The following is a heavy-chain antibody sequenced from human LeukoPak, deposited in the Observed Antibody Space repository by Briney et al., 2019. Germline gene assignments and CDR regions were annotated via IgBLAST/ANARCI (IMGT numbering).Heavy chain of an antibody. CDR1: GFTFSSYC. V-gene: IGHV3-48*04. J-gene: IGHJ6*02. D-gene: IGHD2-15*01. Sequence: GGSESLLCAASGFTFSSYCMNWARQAAGRGREWVSYISSSSSTIYYADSVKGRFTISRDNAKNSLYLQMNSLRAEDTALYYCAKDIADIVAYGMVVWGQRTTVTVS. CDR3: AKDIADIVAYGMVV. CDR2: ISSSSSTI.